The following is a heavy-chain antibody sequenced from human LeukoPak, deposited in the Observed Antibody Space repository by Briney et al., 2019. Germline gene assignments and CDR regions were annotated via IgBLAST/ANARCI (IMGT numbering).Heavy chain of an antibody. D-gene: IGHD6-19*01. J-gene: IGHJ4*02. CDR1: GGSFSGYY. V-gene: IGHV4-34*01. Sequence: SETLSLTCAVYGGSFSGYYWSWIRQPPGKGLEWIGEINHSGSTNYNPSLKSRVTISVDTSKNQFSLKLSSVTAADTAVYYCASRPLAVAGSYYFDYWGQGTLVTVSS. CDR2: INHSGST. CDR3: ASRPLAVAGSYYFDY.